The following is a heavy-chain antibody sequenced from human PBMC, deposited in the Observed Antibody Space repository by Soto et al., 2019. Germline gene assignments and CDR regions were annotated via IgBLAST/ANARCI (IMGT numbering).Heavy chain of an antibody. CDR3: ARQQWPTYNWFDP. D-gene: IGHD6-19*01. J-gene: IGHJ5*02. CDR2: IYYSGST. V-gene: IGHV4-39*01. Sequence: SETLSLTCTVSGGSISSSSYYWGWIRQPPGKGLEWIGSIYYSGSTYYNPSLKSRVTISVDTSKNQFSLKLSSVTAADTAVYYCARQQWPTYNWFDPWGQGTLVTVSS. CDR1: GGSISSSSYY.